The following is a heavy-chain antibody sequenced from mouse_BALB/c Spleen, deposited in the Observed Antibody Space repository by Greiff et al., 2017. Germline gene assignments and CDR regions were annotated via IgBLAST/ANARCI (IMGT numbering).Heavy chain of an antibody. Sequence: DVQLVESGGDLVKPGGSLKLSCAASGFTFSSYGMSWVRQTPDKRLEWVATISSGGSYTYYPDSVKGRFTISRDNAKNTLYLQMSSLKSEDTAMYYCARQDGYDDGYAMDYWGQGTSVTVSS. D-gene: IGHD2-2*01. CDR2: ISSGGSYT. J-gene: IGHJ4*01. CDR1: GFTFSSYG. V-gene: IGHV5-6*01. CDR3: ARQDGYDDGYAMDY.